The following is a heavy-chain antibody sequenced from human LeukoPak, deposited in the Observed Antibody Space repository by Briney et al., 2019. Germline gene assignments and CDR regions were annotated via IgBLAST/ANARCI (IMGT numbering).Heavy chain of an antibody. CDR3: ARTETYYYDSSGYSTRYFDY. CDR2: ISAYNGNT. V-gene: IGHV1-18*01. CDR1: GYTFTSYG. D-gene: IGHD3-22*01. Sequence: GASVKVSCKASGYTFTSYGISWVRQAPGQGLEWMGWISAYNGNTNYAQKLQGRVTMTTDTSTSTAYMELRSLRSDDTAAYYCARTETYYYDSSGYSTRYFDYWGQGTLVTVSS. J-gene: IGHJ4*02.